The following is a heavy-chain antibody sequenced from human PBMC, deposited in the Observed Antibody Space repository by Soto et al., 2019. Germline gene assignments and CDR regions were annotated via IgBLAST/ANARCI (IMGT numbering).Heavy chain of an antibody. CDR1: GFTFSSYA. Sequence: GGSLRLSCAASGFTFSSYAMSWVRQAPGKGLEWVSAISGSGGSTYYADSVKGRFTISRDNSKNTLYLQMNSLRAEDTAVYYCAKVIRSGYLYYYYYGMDVWGQGTTVTVSS. J-gene: IGHJ6*02. CDR2: ISGSGGST. D-gene: IGHD3-22*01. CDR3: AKVIRSGYLYYYYYGMDV. V-gene: IGHV3-23*01.